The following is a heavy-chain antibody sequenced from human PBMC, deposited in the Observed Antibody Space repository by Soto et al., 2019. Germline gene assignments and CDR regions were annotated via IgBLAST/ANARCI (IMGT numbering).Heavy chain of an antibody. J-gene: IGHJ6*02. D-gene: IGHD2-15*01. CDR1: GFTFSSYA. Sequence: GGSLRLSCAASGFTFSSYAMSWVRQAPGKGLEWVSAISGSGGSTYYADSVKGRFTISRDNSKNTLYLQMNSLRAEDTAVYYCAKNPLGYCSGGSCADYYYYYYGMDVWGQGTTVTVSS. CDR3: AKNPLGYCSGGSCADYYYYYYGMDV. CDR2: ISGSGGST. V-gene: IGHV3-23*01.